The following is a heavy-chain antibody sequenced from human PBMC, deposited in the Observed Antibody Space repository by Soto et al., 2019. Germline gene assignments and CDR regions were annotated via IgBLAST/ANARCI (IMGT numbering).Heavy chain of an antibody. J-gene: IGHJ6*02. CDR1: GGSISSYY. Sequence: TSETLSLTCTVSGGSISSYYWSWIRQPPGKGLEWIGYIYYSGSTNYNPSLKSRVTISVDTSKNQFSLKLSSVTAADTAVYYCARDRGWSGGSYYYYGMDVWGQGTTVTVSS. CDR2: IYYSGST. D-gene: IGHD6-19*01. CDR3: ARDRGWSGGSYYYYGMDV. V-gene: IGHV4-59*01.